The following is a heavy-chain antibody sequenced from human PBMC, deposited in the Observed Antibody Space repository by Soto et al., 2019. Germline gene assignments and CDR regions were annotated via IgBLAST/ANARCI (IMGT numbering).Heavy chain of an antibody. D-gene: IGHD4-17*01. Sequence: QVQLVESGGGVVQPGRSLRLSCAASGFTFSSYAMHWVRQAPGKGLEWVAVISYDGSNKYYADSVKGRFTISRDNSKNTLYLQMNSLRAEDTAVYYCARDPTTVTTSWFDPWGQGTLVTVSS. CDR3: ARDPTTVTTSWFDP. J-gene: IGHJ5*02. CDR2: ISYDGSNK. V-gene: IGHV3-30-3*01. CDR1: GFTFSSYA.